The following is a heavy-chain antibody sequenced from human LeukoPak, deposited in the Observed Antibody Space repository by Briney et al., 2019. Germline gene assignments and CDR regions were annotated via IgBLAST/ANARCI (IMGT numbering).Heavy chain of an antibody. J-gene: IGHJ4*02. CDR1: GGSFSGYY. D-gene: IGHD3-9*01. Sequence: SETLSLTCAVYGGSFSGYYWSWIRQPPGKGLEWIGEINRSGSTNYNPSLKSRVTISVDTSKNQFSLKLSSVTAADTAVYYCATRPYYDILTGYRYYFDYWGQGTLVTVSS. V-gene: IGHV4-34*01. CDR2: INRSGST. CDR3: ATRPYYDILTGYRYYFDY.